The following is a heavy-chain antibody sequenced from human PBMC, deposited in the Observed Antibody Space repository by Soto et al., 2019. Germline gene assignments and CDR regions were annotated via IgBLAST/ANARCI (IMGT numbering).Heavy chain of an antibody. V-gene: IGHV3-23*01. CDR1: GFTFSSHA. Sequence: GSLRLSCAAPGFTFSSHAMSWVRQAPGEGPEWGSAISGSGGSTYYADSVKGRFTISRDNSKNTLYLQMNSLRAEDTAIYYCAKASIAARPRIYYFDYWGQGTLVTVSS. D-gene: IGHD6-6*01. CDR3: AKASIAARPRIYYFDY. J-gene: IGHJ4*02. CDR2: ISGSGGST.